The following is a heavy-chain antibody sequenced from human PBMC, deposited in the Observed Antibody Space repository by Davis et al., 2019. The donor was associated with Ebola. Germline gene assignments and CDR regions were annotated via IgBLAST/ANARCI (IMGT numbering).Heavy chain of an antibody. Sequence: PGSLWKISCATSGFTLRYYVMHRVRQSPGKGLEWVAVIWYDGSNKYYADSVKGRFTISRDNSKNALYLQMNSLRAEDTAVYYCGRDRAMFRVGLIDYWGQGTLVTVSS. J-gene: IGHJ4*02. CDR3: GRDRAMFRVGLIDY. CDR2: IWYDGSNK. D-gene: IGHD3-10*01. CDR1: GFTLRYYV. V-gene: IGHV3-33*01.